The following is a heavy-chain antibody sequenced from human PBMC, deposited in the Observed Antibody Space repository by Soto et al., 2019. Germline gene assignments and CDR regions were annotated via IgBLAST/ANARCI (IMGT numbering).Heavy chain of an antibody. CDR3: ARGEGGRVVRYYYGMDV. D-gene: IGHD2-21*01. CDR2: IWYDGSNK. V-gene: IGHV3-33*01. J-gene: IGHJ6*02. CDR1: GFTFSSYG. Sequence: GGSLRLSCAASGFTFSSYGMHWVRQAPVKGLEWVAVIWYDGSNKYYADSVKGRFTISRDNSKNTLYLQMNSLRAEDTAVYYCARGEGGRVVRYYYGMDVWGQGTTVTV.